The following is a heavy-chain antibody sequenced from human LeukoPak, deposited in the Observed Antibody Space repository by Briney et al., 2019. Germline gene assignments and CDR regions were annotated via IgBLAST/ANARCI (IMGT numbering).Heavy chain of an antibody. D-gene: IGHD6-19*01. CDR2: INPSGGST. V-gene: IGHV1-46*01. Sequence: ASVKVSCKASGYTFTSYYMHWVRQAPGQGLEWMGIINPSGGSTSYAQKFQGRVTMTRDTSTSTVYMELSSLRSEDTAVYYCASDKSSGWYPSYYYYYMDVWGKGTTVTVSS. CDR3: ASDKSSGWYPSYYYYYMDV. J-gene: IGHJ6*03. CDR1: GYTFTSYY.